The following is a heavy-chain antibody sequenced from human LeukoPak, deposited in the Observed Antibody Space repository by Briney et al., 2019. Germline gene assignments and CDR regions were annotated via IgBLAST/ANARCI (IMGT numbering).Heavy chain of an antibody. CDR2: FAYSGST. D-gene: IGHD3-3*01. CDR1: GGSISSSSYY. J-gene: IGHJ4*02. Sequence: SETLSLTCSVSGGSISSSSYYWGWIRQPPGKGLEWIGSFAYSGSTYNNPSLKTRATISVDTSKNQICLRVGSAAAAYTAVYYCARVPSGHSFDYWGQGTLVTVSS. CDR3: ARVPSGHSFDY. V-gene: IGHV4-39*07.